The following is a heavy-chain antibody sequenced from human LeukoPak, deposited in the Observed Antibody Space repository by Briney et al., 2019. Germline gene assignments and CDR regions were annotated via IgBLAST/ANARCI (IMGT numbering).Heavy chain of an antibody. CDR3: ARDVSSGYYGC. CDR2: ISYDGSNK. V-gene: IGHV3-30*04. D-gene: IGHD3-22*01. Sequence: TGGSLRLSCAASGFTFSSYAMHWVRQAPGKGLEWVAVISYDGSNKYYADSVKGRFTISRDNSKNTLYLQMNSLRAEDTAVYYCARDVSSGYYGCWGQGTLVTVSS. CDR1: GFTFSSYA. J-gene: IGHJ4*02.